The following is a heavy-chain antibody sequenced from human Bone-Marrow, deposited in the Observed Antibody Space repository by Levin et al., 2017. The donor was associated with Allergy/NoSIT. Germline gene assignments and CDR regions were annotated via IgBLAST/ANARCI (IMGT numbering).Heavy chain of an antibody. J-gene: IGHJ4*02. V-gene: IGHV1-69*13. Sequence: SVKVSCKASGGTFTNYAIRWVRQAPGQGLEWMGGIIPVFGTTNYAQKFQGRVTITADGFTSTAYMDLSSLRSDDTAVYYCARGGRIAAAGPYFEYRGQGTLVTVSS. D-gene: IGHD6-13*01. CDR1: GGTFTNYA. CDR3: ARGGRIAAAGPYFEY. CDR2: IIPVFGTT.